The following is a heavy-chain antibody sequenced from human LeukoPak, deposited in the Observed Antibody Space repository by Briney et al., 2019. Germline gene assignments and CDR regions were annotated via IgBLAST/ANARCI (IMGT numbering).Heavy chain of an antibody. Sequence: SETLSLTCSVSGGSISSSNYYWDWIRQPPGQGLEWIGSIYYSGSTYYDPSLKSRVTISVDTSKNQFSLKMSSVTAAGTAVYYCARTSGRGTIDPGTSGYITFWGQGSLVTVSS. CDR3: ARTSGRGTIDPGTSGYITF. V-gene: IGHV4-39*01. CDR1: GGSISSSNYY. J-gene: IGHJ4*02. D-gene: IGHD3-22*01. CDR2: IYYSGST.